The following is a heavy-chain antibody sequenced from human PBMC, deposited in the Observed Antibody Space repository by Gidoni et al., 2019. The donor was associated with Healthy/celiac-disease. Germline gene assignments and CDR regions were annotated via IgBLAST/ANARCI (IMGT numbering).Heavy chain of an antibody. V-gene: IGHV3-33*01. J-gene: IGHJ4*02. Sequence: QVQLVESGGGVVQPGRSLRLSCAASGFTFSSYGMHWVRQAPGKGLEWVAVIWYDGSNKYYADSVKGRFTISRDNSKNTLYLQMNSLRAEDTAVYYCARGTGDRPGYFDYWGQGTLVTVSS. D-gene: IGHD4-17*01. CDR1: GFTFSSYG. CDR3: ARGTGDRPGYFDY. CDR2: IWYDGSNK.